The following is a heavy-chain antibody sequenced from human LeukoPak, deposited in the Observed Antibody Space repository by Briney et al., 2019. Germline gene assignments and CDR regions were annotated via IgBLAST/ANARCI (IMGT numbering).Heavy chain of an antibody. CDR3: ARHSGPPYYFDY. D-gene: IGHD3-10*01. J-gene: IGHJ4*02. V-gene: IGHV4-39*01. CDR1: GGSISSSSYY. Sequence: PSETLSLTCTVSGGSISSSSYYWGWIRQPPGKGLEWIGSIYYSGSTYYNPSLKSRVTISVDTSKNQFSLKLSSVTAADTAVYYCARHSGPPYYFDYGGQGTLVTVSS. CDR2: IYYSGST.